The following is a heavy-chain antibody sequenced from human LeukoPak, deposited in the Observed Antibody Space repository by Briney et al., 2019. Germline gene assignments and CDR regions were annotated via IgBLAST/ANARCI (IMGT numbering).Heavy chain of an antibody. CDR3: ARPLSSGPYFDY. Sequence: ASVKVSCKASGYTFTGYHMHWLRQAPGQGLEWMGWINPNSGGTNYAQKFQGRVTMTRDTSISTAYMELSRLRSDDTAVYYCARPLSSGPYFDYWGQGTLVTVSS. J-gene: IGHJ4*02. D-gene: IGHD6-19*01. V-gene: IGHV1-2*02. CDR1: GYTFTGYH. CDR2: INPNSGGT.